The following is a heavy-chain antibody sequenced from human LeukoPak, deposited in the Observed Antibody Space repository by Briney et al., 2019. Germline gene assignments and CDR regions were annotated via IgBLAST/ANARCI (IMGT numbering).Heavy chain of an antibody. CDR1: GYTFTGYY. J-gene: IGHJ4*02. D-gene: IGHD3-10*01. CDR3: ARDRDYGSGSYYSDY. V-gene: IGHV1-2*06. Sequence: ASVKVSCKASGYTFTGYYMHWVRQAPGQGLEWMGRINPNSGGTNYAQKFQGRVTMTRDTSISTAYMELSSLRSEDTAVYYCARDRDYGSGSYYSDYWGQGTLVTVSS. CDR2: INPNSGGT.